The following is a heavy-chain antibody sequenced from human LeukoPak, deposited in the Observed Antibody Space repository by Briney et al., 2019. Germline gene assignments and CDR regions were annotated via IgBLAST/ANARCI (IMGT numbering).Heavy chain of an antibody. V-gene: IGHV4-34*01. CDR1: GGSFSGYY. Sequence: PSETLSLTCAVYGGSFSGYYWSWIRQPPGKGLEWIGYIYYSGSTYYNPSLKSRVTISVDTSKNQLSLKLSSVTAADTAVYYCAGFSGWALLGYWGQGTLVTVSS. D-gene: IGHD6-19*01. J-gene: IGHJ4*02. CDR3: AGFSGWALLGY. CDR2: IYYSGST.